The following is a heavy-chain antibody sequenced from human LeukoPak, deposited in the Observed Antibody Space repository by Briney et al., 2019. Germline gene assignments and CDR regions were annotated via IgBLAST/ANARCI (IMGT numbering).Heavy chain of an antibody. J-gene: IGHJ5*02. D-gene: IGHD3-22*01. CDR2: INHSGST. CDR3: ARGLGSGYYYGDSNWFHP. V-gene: IGHV4-34*01. CDR1: GGSFSGYY. Sequence: SETLSLTCAVYGGSFSGYYWSWIRQPPGKGLEWIGEINHSGSTNYNPSLKSRVTISVDTSKNQFSLKLSSVTAADTAVYYCARGLGSGYYYGDSNWFHPWGQGTLVTVSS.